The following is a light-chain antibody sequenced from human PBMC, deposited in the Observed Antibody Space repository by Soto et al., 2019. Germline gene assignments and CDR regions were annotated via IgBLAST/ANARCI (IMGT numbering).Light chain of an antibody. CDR1: SGSIASNY. Sequence: NFMLTQPHSVSESPGKTVTLSCTRTSGSIASNYVQWYQQRPGSAPTTVIFGGDQRPSGVPDRFSASIDSSSNSASLTIAGLQTEDEADYYCQSYDSNNYVVFGGGTKVTVL. CDR3: QSYDSNNYVV. J-gene: IGLJ2*01. CDR2: GGD. V-gene: IGLV6-57*04.